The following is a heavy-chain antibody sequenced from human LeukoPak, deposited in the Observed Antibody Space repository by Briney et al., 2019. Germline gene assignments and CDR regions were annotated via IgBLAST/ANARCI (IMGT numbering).Heavy chain of an antibody. CDR1: GASISSYY. CDR2: ISNSGST. J-gene: IGHJ6*02. Sequence: SETLSLTCTVSGASISSYYWSWIRQPPGKGLEWMGYISNSGSTKFNPSLKSRVTMSQDTSKNQFSLNLTSVTAADTVVYFCARHGAWGARYHYYGLDVWGQGTTVTVSS. V-gene: IGHV4-59*08. D-gene: IGHD2-21*02. CDR3: ARHGAWGARYHYYGLDV.